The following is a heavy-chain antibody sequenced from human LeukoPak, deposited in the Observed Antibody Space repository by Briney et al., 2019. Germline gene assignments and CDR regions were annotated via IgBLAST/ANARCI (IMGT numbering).Heavy chain of an antibody. J-gene: IGHJ4*02. Sequence: GGSLRLSCVGSGLTFSGFEMNWVRQAPGKGLEWVSYISADGTTKSYADSVKGRFTISRDYATNSLYLQMNSLRGEDTAIYYCVRRFRDWGQGTLVTVSS. CDR2: ISADGTTK. V-gene: IGHV3-48*03. CDR3: VRRFRD. CDR1: GLTFSGFE. D-gene: IGHD5-24*01.